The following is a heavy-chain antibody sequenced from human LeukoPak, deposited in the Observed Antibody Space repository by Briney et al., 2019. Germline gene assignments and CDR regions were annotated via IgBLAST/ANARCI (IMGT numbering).Heavy chain of an antibody. Sequence: GGSLRLSCAASGFTFSSYGMHWVRQAPGKGLEWVAFIRYDGSNKYYADSVKGRFTISRDNAKNSQYLQMNSLRAEDTAVYYCARLLAGSGYARDAFDIWGQGTMVTVSS. CDR3: ARLLAGSGYARDAFDI. CDR2: IRYDGSNK. CDR1: GFTFSSYG. D-gene: IGHD3-22*01. J-gene: IGHJ3*02. V-gene: IGHV3-30*02.